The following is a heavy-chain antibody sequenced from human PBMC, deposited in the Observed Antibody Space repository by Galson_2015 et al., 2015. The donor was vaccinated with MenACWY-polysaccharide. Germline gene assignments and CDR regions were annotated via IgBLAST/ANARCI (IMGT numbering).Heavy chain of an antibody. CDR1: GFTFSNYA. Sequence: SLRLSCAASGFTFSNYAMHWVRQAPGKGLDWVAVISYDGSHKYFADSVKGRFTISRDNSKNTLYLQINSLRAEDTAVYYCARDLGAVVPTANGFSLDYWGQGTLVTVSS. CDR2: ISYDGSHK. CDR3: ARDLGAVVPTANGFSLDY. J-gene: IGHJ4*02. V-gene: IGHV3-30-3*01. D-gene: IGHD2-2*01.